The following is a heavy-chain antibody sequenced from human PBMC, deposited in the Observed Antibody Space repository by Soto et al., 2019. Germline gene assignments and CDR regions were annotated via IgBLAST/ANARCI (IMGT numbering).Heavy chain of an antibody. V-gene: IGHV3-53*01. J-gene: IGHJ6*02. Sequence: PGGSLRLSCAASGFTVSSNYMSWVRQAPGKGLEWVSVIYSGGSTYYADSVKGRFTISRDNSKNTLYLQMNSLRAEDTAVYYCATTRGDYYYYGMDVWGQGTTVTVSS. CDR2: IYSGGST. CDR3: ATTRGDYYYYGMDV. CDR1: GFTVSSNY.